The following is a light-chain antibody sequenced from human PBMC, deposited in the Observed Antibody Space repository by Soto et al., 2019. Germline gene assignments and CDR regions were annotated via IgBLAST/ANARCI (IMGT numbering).Light chain of an antibody. CDR2: DAS. J-gene: IGKJ1*01. CDR3: QHYHDYPWT. V-gene: IGKV1-5*01. Sequence: DIQMTQSPSSLSASVGDRVTITCRASQSISSYLNWYQQKPGEAPTLLIYDASSLESGVPPRFSGGGSETEFTLTISSLQPDDVATYYCQHYHDYPWTFGQGTKVDIK. CDR1: QSISSY.